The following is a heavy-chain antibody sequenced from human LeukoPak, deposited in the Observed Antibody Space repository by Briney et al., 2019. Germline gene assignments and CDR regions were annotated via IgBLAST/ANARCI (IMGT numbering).Heavy chain of an antibody. D-gene: IGHD6-13*01. CDR3: ARVGAAAEDY. Sequence: GGSLRLSCAASGFTVSSNYMSWVRQAPGKGLEWVSVIYSGGSTYYADSVKGRFTISRHNSKNTLYLQMNSLRAEVTAVYYCARVGAAAEDYWGQGTLVTVSS. J-gene: IGHJ4*02. CDR1: GFTVSSNY. CDR2: IYSGGST. V-gene: IGHV3-53*04.